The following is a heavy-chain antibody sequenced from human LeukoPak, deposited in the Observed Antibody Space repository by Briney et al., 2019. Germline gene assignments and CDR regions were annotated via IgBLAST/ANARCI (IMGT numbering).Heavy chain of an antibody. CDR2: IYYSGST. D-gene: IGHD3-3*01. CDR1: GGSISSSSYY. CDR3: ASPGLYYDFWSRYQYYFDY. J-gene: IGHJ4*02. V-gene: IGHV4-39*01. Sequence: PSETLSLTCTVSGGSISSSSYYWGWIRQPPGKGLEWIGSIYYSGSTYYNPSLKSRVTISVDTSKNQFSLKLSSVTAADTAVYYFASPGLYYDFWSRYQYYFDYWGQGTLVTVSS.